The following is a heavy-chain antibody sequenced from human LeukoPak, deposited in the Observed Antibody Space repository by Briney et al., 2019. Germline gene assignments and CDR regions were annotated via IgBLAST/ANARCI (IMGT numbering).Heavy chain of an antibody. CDR2: IYPGDSKT. J-gene: IGHJ4*02. CDR3: ARFAYGSDYFPGHY. Sequence: GESLKISCKGSGYIFPNYWIGWVRQMPGKGLEWMGIIYPGDSKTRYSPSFQGQVTISVDKSISTAYLQWGSLEASDTAMYYCARFAYGSDYFPGHYWGQGTLVTVSS. V-gene: IGHV5-51*01. D-gene: IGHD3-22*01. CDR1: GYIFPNYW.